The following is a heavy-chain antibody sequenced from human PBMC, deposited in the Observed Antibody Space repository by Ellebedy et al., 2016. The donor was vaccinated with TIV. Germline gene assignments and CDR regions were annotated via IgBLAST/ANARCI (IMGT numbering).Heavy chain of an antibody. CDR2: IYHSGST. CDR1: GGSISRYY. Sequence: MPSEILSLTCTVSGGSISRYYWSWIRQPPGKGLEWIGYIYHSGSTNSNPSLKNRVTLSVDTSKNQFYLKLNSVTAADTAVYYCARLGIQGDAFDIWGQGTMVTVSS. CDR3: ARLGIQGDAFDI. D-gene: IGHD5-18*01. J-gene: IGHJ3*02. V-gene: IGHV4-59*08.